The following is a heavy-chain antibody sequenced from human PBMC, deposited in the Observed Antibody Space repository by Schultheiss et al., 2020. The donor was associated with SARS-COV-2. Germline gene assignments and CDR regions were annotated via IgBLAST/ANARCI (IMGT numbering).Heavy chain of an antibody. J-gene: IGHJ6*02. Sequence: GGSLRLSCAASGFTFSSYAMSWVRQAPGKGLEWVAGTWYDGNNKYYADSVKGRFTISRDNSKNTLYLQMNSLRAEDTAVYYCAGAEFYQYYGMDVWGQGTTVTVSS. CDR1: GFTFSSYA. CDR3: AGAEFYQYYGMDV. V-gene: IGHV3-33*08. D-gene: IGHD6-19*01. CDR2: TWYDGNNK.